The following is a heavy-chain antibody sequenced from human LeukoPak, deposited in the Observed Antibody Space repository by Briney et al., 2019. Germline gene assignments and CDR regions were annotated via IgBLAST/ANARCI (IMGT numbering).Heavy chain of an antibody. V-gene: IGHV4-38-2*02. D-gene: IGHD3-22*01. CDR1: GYSISSGYY. Sequence: SETLSLTCTVSGYSISSGYYWGWIRQPPGKGLEWIGSIYHSGSTYYNPSLKSRVTISVDTSKNQFSLKLSSVTAADTAVHYCAREADYYDSSGYYPGDFDYWGQGTLVTVSS. CDR2: IYHSGST. CDR3: AREADYYDSSGYYPGDFDY. J-gene: IGHJ4*02.